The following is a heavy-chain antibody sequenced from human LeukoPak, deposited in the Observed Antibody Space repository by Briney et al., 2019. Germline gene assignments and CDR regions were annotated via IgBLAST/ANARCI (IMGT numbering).Heavy chain of an antibody. CDR2: INAGNGST. J-gene: IGHJ4*02. CDR1: GYTFTSYA. V-gene: IGHV1-3*01. CDR3: ARVGSRYCSGGSCYLFDY. Sequence: ASVKVSCKASGYTFTSYAMHWVRQAPGQRLEWMGWINAGNGSTKYSQKFQGRVTITRDTSASTAYMELSSLRSEDTAVYYCARVGSRYCSGGSCYLFDYWGQGTLVTVSS. D-gene: IGHD2-15*01.